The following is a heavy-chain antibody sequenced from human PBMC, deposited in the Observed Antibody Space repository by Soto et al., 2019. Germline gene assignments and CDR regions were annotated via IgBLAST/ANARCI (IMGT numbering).Heavy chain of an antibody. Sequence: QLQLQESGPGLVKPSETLSLTCTVSGGSISSSSYYWGWIRQPPGKGLEWIGSIYYSGSTYYNPSRTSRVTLSVDTSKNQFSLKLSSVTAADTAVYYCATLWFGEADYWGQGTLVTVSS. CDR2: IYYSGST. V-gene: IGHV4-39*01. D-gene: IGHD3-10*01. CDR3: ATLWFGEADY. J-gene: IGHJ4*02. CDR1: GGSISSSSYY.